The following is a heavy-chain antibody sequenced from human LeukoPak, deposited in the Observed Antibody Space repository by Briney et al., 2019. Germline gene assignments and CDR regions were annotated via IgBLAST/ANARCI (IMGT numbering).Heavy chain of an antibody. CDR1: GFAFSSYT. CDR2: ISSSSSYI. V-gene: IGHV3-21*01. CDR3: ARAYGNGRFDP. J-gene: IGHJ5*02. D-gene: IGHD2-8*01. Sequence: GGSLRLSCAASGFAFSSYTMNWVRQAPGKGLEWVSSISSSSSYIHYADSVKGRFTISRDNAKNSLFLQMNSLRAEDAAVYYCARAYGNGRFDPWGQGTLVTVSS.